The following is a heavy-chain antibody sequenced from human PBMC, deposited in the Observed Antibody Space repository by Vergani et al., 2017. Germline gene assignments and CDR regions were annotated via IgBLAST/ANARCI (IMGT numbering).Heavy chain of an antibody. D-gene: IGHD1-1*01. CDR1: GFKFSDHY. V-gene: IGHV3-11*04. Sequence: LEESGGGSVKPGGSRRLSCAVSGFKFSDHYMSWIRQAPGKGLEWGSHISPGASTVSYTDSVTGRFTVSRDNDNNSLTLDMTTLRVEDTAVYYCAKNPGISTTRHYYAMDVCGQGTTVTVSS. CDR2: ISPGASTV. CDR3: AKNPGISTTRHYYAMDV. J-gene: IGHJ6*02.